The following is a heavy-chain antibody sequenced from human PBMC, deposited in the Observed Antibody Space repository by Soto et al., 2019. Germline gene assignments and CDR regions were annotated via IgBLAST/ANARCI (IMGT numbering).Heavy chain of an antibody. V-gene: IGHV1-69*01. J-gene: IGHJ3*02. CDR1: GGTFSSYA. CDR3: AIWYYYDSSGYYYVAFDI. D-gene: IGHD3-22*01. CDR2: IIPIFGTA. Sequence: QVQLVQSGAEVKKPGSSVKVSCKASGGTFSSYAISWVRQAPGQGLEWMGGIIPIFGTANYAQKFQGRVTITADESTSTDSMELSSLRSEDTAVYYCAIWYYYDSSGYYYVAFDIWGQGTMVTVSS.